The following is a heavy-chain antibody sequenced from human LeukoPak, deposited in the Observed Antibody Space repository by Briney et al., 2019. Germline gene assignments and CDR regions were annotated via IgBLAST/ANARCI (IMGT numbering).Heavy chain of an antibody. CDR1: GGTFNSYA. Sequence: GSSVTVSCKASGGTFNSYAISWVRQAPGQGLEWMGGIIPVFGTSNYAQKFQGRVTITADESTRTAYMELSSLRSEDTAVYYCARVTGGRYCSTTSCYMRGWFDLWGQGTLVTVSS. CDR2: IIPVFGTS. V-gene: IGHV1-69*01. J-gene: IGHJ5*02. CDR3: ARVTGGRYCSTTSCYMRGWFDL. D-gene: IGHD2-2*02.